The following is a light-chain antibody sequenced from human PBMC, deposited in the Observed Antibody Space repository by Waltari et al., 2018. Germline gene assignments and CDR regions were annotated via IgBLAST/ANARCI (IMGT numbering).Light chain of an antibody. Sequence: EIVMTQSPATLSVSPGERATLTCRPSQSIGTSLSWFQLRPGPAPSHLIYGASTRATGIPARFSGSGSGTEFSLTISSLQPEDFATYYCQQLKIFGPGTKVDIE. CDR1: QSIGTS. CDR2: GAS. J-gene: IGKJ3*01. V-gene: IGKV3-15*01. CDR3: QQLKI.